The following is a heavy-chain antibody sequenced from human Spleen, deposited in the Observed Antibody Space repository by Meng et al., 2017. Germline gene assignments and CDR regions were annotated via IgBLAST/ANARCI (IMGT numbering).Heavy chain of an antibody. CDR1: GFTVSTNY. CDR2: IFSGGAT. D-gene: IGHD6-25*01. Sequence: VKLVESGGGLVQPGGSLRLSCAASGFTVSTNYMTWVRQAPGKGLEWVSVIFSGGATYYTDSVKGRFTISRHSSKNTLYLQMNSLRTEDTAVYYCARGAADYSFDYWGQGTLVTVSS. V-gene: IGHV3-53*04. J-gene: IGHJ4*02. CDR3: ARGAADYSFDY.